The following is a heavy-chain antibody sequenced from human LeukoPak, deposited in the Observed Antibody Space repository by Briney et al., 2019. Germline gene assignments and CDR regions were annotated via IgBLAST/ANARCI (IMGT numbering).Heavy chain of an antibody. CDR1: GGSISSGGYY. Sequence: SETLSLTCTVSGGSISSGGYYWSWIRQYPGKGLEWIAYIYYSGSTYYNPSLKSRVTISVDTSKNQFSLKLSSVTAADTAVYYCARSKQQLGRGYYYYGMDVWGQGTTVTVSS. V-gene: IGHV4-31*03. J-gene: IGHJ6*02. D-gene: IGHD6-13*01. CDR2: IYYSGST. CDR3: ARSKQQLGRGYYYYGMDV.